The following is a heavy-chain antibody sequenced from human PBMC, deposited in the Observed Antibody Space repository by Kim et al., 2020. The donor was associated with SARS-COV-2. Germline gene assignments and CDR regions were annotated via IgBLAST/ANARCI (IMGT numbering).Heavy chain of an antibody. CDR1: GFSTDDYW. Sequence: GGSLRLSCVASGFSTDDYWMNWIRQAPGKGLEWVAIIKKDGSETFYVNSLRGRFTISRDNKKNSLYLEMNSLTGDDSAVYYCAAGIGWQIDYWGQGTLVTVSS. J-gene: IGHJ4*02. V-gene: IGHV3-7*05. CDR3: AAGIGWQIDY. CDR2: IKKDGSET. D-gene: IGHD6-19*01.